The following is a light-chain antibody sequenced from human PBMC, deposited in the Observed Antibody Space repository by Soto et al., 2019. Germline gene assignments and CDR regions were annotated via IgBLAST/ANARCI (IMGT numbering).Light chain of an antibody. CDR1: QSVGNF. CDR2: DAS. V-gene: IGKV3-11*01. J-gene: IGKJ4*01. Sequence: EVVLTQSPAILSLSPRERATLSCSASQSVGNFLTWYQQKPGQAPRLLIYDASTRATGIPARFSGSGSGTDLTLTISSLETEDFAIYYCQQRSNWPPLTFGGGTKVDIK. CDR3: QQRSNWPPLT.